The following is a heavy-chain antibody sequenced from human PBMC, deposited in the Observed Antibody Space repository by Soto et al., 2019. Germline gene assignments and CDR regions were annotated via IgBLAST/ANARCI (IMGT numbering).Heavy chain of an antibody. CDR1: GGSVKSPSHY. J-gene: IGHJ5*01. CDR3: ARNASGRGGFDS. D-gene: IGHD3-10*01. Sequence: QVQLKESGPRLVKPSETLSLTCTVSGGSVKSPSHYWSWIRQPPGKGLEWIGNIYYIGTTDYNPSLDNRVTILLDTTENYFSLKLSSVTVADTAVYYCARNASGRGGFDSWGQGTLVTVSS. V-gene: IGHV4-61*03. CDR2: IYYIGTT.